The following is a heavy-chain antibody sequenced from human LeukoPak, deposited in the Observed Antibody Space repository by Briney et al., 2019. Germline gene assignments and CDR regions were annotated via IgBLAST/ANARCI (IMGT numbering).Heavy chain of an antibody. Sequence: PGGSLRLSCAASGFTFSSYAMSWVRQAPGKGLEWVSAISGSGGSTYYAGSVKGRFTISRDNSKNTLYLQMNSLRAEDTAVYYCAKIGRSSSWSKVGWFDPWGQGTLVTVSS. J-gene: IGHJ5*02. V-gene: IGHV3-23*01. CDR2: ISGSGGST. CDR3: AKIGRSSSWSKVGWFDP. CDR1: GFTFSSYA. D-gene: IGHD6-13*01.